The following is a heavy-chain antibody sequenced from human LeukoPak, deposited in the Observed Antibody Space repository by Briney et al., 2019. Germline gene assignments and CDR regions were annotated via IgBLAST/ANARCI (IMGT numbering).Heavy chain of an antibody. CDR3: AKPDLYCSSTSCPSDY. Sequence: GGSLRLSCAASGFTFSSYAMSWVRQAPEKGLEWVSAISGSGGSTYYADSVKGRFTISRDNSKNTLYLQMNSLRAEDTAVYYCAKPDLYCSSTSCPSDYWGQGTLVTVSS. V-gene: IGHV3-23*01. CDR1: GFTFSSYA. CDR2: ISGSGGST. D-gene: IGHD2-2*01. J-gene: IGHJ4*02.